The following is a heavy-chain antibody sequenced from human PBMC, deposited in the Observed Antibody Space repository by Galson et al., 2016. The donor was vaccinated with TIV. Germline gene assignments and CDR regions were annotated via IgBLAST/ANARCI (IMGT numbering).Heavy chain of an antibody. J-gene: IGHJ4*02. CDR1: GFAFNYHG. Sequence: SLRLSCAASGFAFNYHGIHWVRQAPGKGLECLAVAWYDGNNAYYADSVKGRFTISRDNSKSTVFLQMNSLRAEDTAVYYCARNFPIDDIFAAYYFDYWGQGTLVTVSS. D-gene: IGHD3-9*01. CDR2: AWYDGNNA. CDR3: ARNFPIDDIFAAYYFDY. V-gene: IGHV3-33*01.